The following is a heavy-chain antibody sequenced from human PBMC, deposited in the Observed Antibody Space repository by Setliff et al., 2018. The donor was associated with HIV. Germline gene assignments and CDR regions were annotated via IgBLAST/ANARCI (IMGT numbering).Heavy chain of an antibody. Sequence: LRLYCSASGFTFSSYAMHWVRQAPGKGLEYVSAISSNGGSTYYADSVKGRFTISRDNSKNTLYLQMSSLRAEDTAVYYCVKARVDGDYYYYYYMDVWGKGTTVTVSS. CDR3: VKARVDGDYYYYYYMDV. J-gene: IGHJ6*03. CDR1: GFTFSSYA. V-gene: IGHV3-64D*09. D-gene: IGHD4-17*01. CDR2: ISSNGGST.